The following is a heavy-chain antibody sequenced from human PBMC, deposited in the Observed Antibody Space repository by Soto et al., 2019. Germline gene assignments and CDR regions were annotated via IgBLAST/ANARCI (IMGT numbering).Heavy chain of an antibody. CDR1: GTSISSHNW. CDR2: VFHSGST. J-gene: IGHJ5*02. D-gene: IGHD1-7*01. CDR3: ARGTTNGNWFDP. V-gene: IGHV4-4*01. Sequence: AETLSRTCVVSGTSISSHNWWSCFRQSPGQGWEWIGEVFHSGSTNYNPSLQSRVTMSIDNSRNQFSLTLNSVTAADTALYFCARGTTNGNWFDPWGQGILVTVSS.